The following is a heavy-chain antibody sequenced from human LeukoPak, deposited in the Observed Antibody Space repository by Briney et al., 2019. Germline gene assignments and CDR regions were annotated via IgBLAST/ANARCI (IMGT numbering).Heavy chain of an antibody. V-gene: IGHV3-53*01. CDR3: ARVGDSSGYYYVTRNNYFDY. Sequence: GGSLRLSCAASGFTVSSNYMSWVRQAPGKGLEWVSIIYSGGSTYYADSVKGRFTISRDNSKNTLYLQMNSLRAEDTAVYYCARVGDSSGYYYVTRNNYFDYWGQGTLVTVSS. J-gene: IGHJ4*02. CDR1: GFTVSSNY. D-gene: IGHD3-22*01. CDR2: IYSGGST.